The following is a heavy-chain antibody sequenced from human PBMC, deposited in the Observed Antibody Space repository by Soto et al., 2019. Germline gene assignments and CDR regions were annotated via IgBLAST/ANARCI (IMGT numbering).Heavy chain of an antibody. Sequence: EQLQESGPGVVRPSETLSLTCSVSGSSFTGDYWSWIRQPAGKGLEWIGRVFGNGAGTPIYNSALKNRVTMSVDSSKTQFSLKLTSVTAADTALYYCARDLPPYDRRRQSAGAFEDWGQGTLVTVSS. D-gene: IGHD3-22*01. CDR1: GSSFTGDY. V-gene: IGHV4-4*07. CDR3: ARDLPPYDRRRQSAGAFED. J-gene: IGHJ4*02. CDR2: VFGNGAGTP.